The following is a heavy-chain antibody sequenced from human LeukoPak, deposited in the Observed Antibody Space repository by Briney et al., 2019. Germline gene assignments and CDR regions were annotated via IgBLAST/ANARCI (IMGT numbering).Heavy chain of an antibody. CDR2: ISSSSSYI. J-gene: IGHJ4*02. Sequence: GGSLRLSCAASGFTFSSYSMNWVRQAPGKGLEWVSSISSSSSYIYYADSVKGRFTISRDNSKNTFYLQMKSLRAEDTAIYYCASASPANDYWGQGTLVTVSS. CDR1: GFTFSSYS. V-gene: IGHV3-21*04. CDR3: ASASPANDY.